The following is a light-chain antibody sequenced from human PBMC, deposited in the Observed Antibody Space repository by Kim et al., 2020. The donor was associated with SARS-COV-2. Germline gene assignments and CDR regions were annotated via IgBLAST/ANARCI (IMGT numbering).Light chain of an antibody. CDR3: NSRDSNDNVV. CDR2: GKN. Sequence: VALGQTVRITCQGDSLRSYYATWYQQKPGQAPIVVIYGKNNRPSRIPDRFSGSSSGNTASLTITGTQAGDEADYYCNSRDSNDNVVFGGGTKVTVL. V-gene: IGLV3-19*01. CDR1: SLRSYY. J-gene: IGLJ2*01.